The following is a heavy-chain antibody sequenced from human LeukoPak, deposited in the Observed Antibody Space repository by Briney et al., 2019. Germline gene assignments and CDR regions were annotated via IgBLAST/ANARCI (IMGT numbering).Heavy chain of an antibody. CDR3: TRDAYNFNDFDY. CDR1: EFTFSHFA. V-gene: IGHV3-30*01. Sequence: GRSLRLSCAVSEFTFSHFAMHWVRQAPGKGLEWVAVVSSHGNDGYYADSVKGRFTISRDNSKNTLYLQIDSLRAEDTAIYYCTRDAYNFNDFDYWGLGTLVTVSS. D-gene: IGHD5-24*01. J-gene: IGHJ4*02. CDR2: VSSHGNDG.